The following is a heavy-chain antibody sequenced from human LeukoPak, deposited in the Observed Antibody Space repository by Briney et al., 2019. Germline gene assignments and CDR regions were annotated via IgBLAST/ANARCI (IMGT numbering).Heavy chain of an antibody. CDR3: ARAPQYSSGLDY. V-gene: IGHV3-53*01. D-gene: IGHD6-19*01. Sequence: GGSLRLSCAASGFTVSSNYMSWVRQAPGKGLEWVSVIYSGGSTYYADSVKGRFTISRDNSKNTLYPQMNSLRAEDTAVYYCARAPQYSSGLDYWGQGTLVTVSS. CDR2: IYSGGST. CDR1: GFTVSSNY. J-gene: IGHJ4*02.